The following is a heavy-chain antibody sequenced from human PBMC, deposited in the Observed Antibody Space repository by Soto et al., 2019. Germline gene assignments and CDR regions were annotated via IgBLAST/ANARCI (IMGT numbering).Heavy chain of an antibody. V-gene: IGHV3-9*01. CDR1: GFTVDDYA. D-gene: IGHD4-17*01. J-gene: IGHJ4*02. CDR2: ISWNSETI. Sequence: EVQLVESGGGLVQPGRSLRLSCAASGFTVDDYAMHWVRHAPGKGLEWVSGISWNSETIDYADSVKGRFTISRDNAKRSLFLQMNSLRPDDTALYYCAKDMKWGGMTTIHYFDSWGQGTLVTVSS. CDR3: AKDMKWGGMTTIHYFDS.